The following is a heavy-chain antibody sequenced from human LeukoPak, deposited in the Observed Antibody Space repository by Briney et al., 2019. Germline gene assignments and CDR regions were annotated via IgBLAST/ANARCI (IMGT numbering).Heavy chain of an antibody. CDR1: AYTFTSYG. V-gene: IGHV1-18*01. Sequence: ASVKVSCKASAYTFTSYGISWARQAPGQGLEWMGWISACNGNTNYALKLQGRVTMTTDTSTSTAYMELRSLRSDDTAVYYCARDRSSFFDYWGQGTLVTVSS. CDR3: ARDRSSFFDY. D-gene: IGHD1-26*01. CDR2: ISACNGNT. J-gene: IGHJ4*02.